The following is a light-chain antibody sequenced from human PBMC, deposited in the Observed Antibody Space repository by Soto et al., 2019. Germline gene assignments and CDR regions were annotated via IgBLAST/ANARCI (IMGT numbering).Light chain of an antibody. CDR3: ATWDGSLNGVV. CDR2: RNN. Sequence: QSVLTQPPSASGTPGQRVTISCSGSSSNIGSNYVYWYQQLPGTAPKLLIYRNNQRPSGVPDRFSGSKSGTSASLAISGLRSEDEADYYCATWDGSLNGVVFGGGTKLTVL. J-gene: IGLJ2*01. CDR1: SSNIGSNY. V-gene: IGLV1-47*01.